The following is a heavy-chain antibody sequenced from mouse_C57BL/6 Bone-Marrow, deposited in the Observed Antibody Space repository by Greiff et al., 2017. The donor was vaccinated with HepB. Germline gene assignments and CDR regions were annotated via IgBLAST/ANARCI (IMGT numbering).Heavy chain of an antibody. J-gene: IGHJ4*01. CDR2: IDPSDSET. CDR3: AAPIATVVASWYAMDY. Sequence: QVQLQQPGAELVRPGSSVKLSCKASGYTFTSSWMHWVKQRPIQGLEWIGNIDPSDSETHYNQKFKGKATLTVDKSSSTAYMQLSSLTSEDSAVYYCAAPIATVVASWYAMDYWGQGTAVTVSA. V-gene: IGHV1-52*01. D-gene: IGHD1-1*01. CDR1: GYTFTSSW.